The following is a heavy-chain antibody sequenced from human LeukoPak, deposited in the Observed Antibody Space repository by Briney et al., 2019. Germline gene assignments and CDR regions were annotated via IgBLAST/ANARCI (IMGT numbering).Heavy chain of an antibody. Sequence: GGSLRLPCAASGFTFSSYWMSWVRQAPGKGLEWVANIKQDGSEKYYVDSVEGRFTISRDNAKNSLYLQMNSLRAEDTAVYYCARDFICSSTSCNGYWGQGTLVTVSS. CDR3: ARDFICSSTSCNGY. J-gene: IGHJ4*02. D-gene: IGHD2-2*01. CDR2: IKQDGSEK. CDR1: GFTFSSYW. V-gene: IGHV3-7*03.